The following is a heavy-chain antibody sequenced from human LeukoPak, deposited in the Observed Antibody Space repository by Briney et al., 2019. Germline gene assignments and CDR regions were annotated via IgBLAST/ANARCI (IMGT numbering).Heavy chain of an antibody. CDR1: GGSINSSNW. D-gene: IGHD1-26*01. V-gene: IGHV4-4*02. CDR2: IYHSGST. J-gene: IGHJ4*02. Sequence: SETLSLTCAVSGGSINSSNWWSWVRQPPGKGLEWIGEIYHSGSTNYNPSLKSRVTISVDKSKNQFSLTLTSVTAADTAVYYCARDLNRPGVSYHWFWGQGTLVTVSS. CDR3: ARDLNRPGVSYHWF.